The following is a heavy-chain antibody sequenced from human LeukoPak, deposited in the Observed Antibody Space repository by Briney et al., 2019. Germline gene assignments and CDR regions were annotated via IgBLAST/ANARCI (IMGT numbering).Heavy chain of an antibody. CDR1: GGSISSYY. CDR3: ARLKYQLPGGFDP. D-gene: IGHD2-2*01. J-gene: IGHJ5*02. Sequence: SETLSLTYTVSGGSISSYYWSWIRQPPGKGLEWIGYIYYSGSTNYNPSLKSRVTISVDTSKNQFSLKLSSVTAADTAVYYCARLKYQLPGGFDPWGQGTLVTVSS. CDR2: IYYSGST. V-gene: IGHV4-59*01.